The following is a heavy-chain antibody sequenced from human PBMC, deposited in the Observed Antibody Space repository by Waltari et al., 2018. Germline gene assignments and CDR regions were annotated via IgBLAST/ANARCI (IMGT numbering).Heavy chain of an antibody. D-gene: IGHD3-3*01. CDR1: GYSISSGYY. Sequence: QVQLQESGPGLVKPSETLSLTCAVSGYSISSGYYWGWIRQPPGKGLEWIGSISHSGSTYYNPSLKSRVTISVDTSKNQFSLKLSSVTAADTAVYYCARHPPYDFWSGYWGWFDPWGQGTLVTVSS. J-gene: IGHJ5*02. CDR3: ARHPPYDFWSGYWGWFDP. CDR2: ISHSGST. V-gene: IGHV4-38-2*01.